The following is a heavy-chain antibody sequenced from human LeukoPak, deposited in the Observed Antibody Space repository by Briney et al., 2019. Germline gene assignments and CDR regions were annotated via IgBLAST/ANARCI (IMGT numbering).Heavy chain of an antibody. V-gene: IGHV3-64*01. D-gene: IGHD3-10*01. CDR3: ARELSFYGSGARRDPNALRKPLDY. J-gene: IGHJ4*02. Sequence: PGGSLRLSCAASGFTFSSYAMHWVRQAPGKGLEYVSAISNNWGSTYYANSVKGRFTISRDNSKNTLYLQMGSLRAEDMAVYYCARELSFYGSGARRDPNALRKPLDYWGQGTLVTVSS. CDR1: GFTFSSYA. CDR2: ISNNWGST.